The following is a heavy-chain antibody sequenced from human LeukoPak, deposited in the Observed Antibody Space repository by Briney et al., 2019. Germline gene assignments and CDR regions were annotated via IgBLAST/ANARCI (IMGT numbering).Heavy chain of an antibody. V-gene: IGHV1-69*05. CDR2: IIPIFGTA. CDR1: GGTFSSYA. D-gene: IGHD2-15*01. CDR3: ARDGSVVVSNYYYYYYMDV. Sequence: SVKVSCKASGGTFSSYAISWVRQAPGQGLEWMGRIIPIFGTANCAQKFQGRVTITTDESTSTAYMELSSLRSEDTAVYYCARDGSVVVSNYYYYYYMDVWGKGATVTVSS. J-gene: IGHJ6*03.